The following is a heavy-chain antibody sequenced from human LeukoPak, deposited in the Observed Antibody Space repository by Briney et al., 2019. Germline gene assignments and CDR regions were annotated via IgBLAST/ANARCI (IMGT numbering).Heavy chain of an antibody. Sequence: GGSLRLSCAASGFTVSNNYMNWVRQAPGKGLEWVSATVGGGSPNTYHADSVKGRFTSSRDNSKNTLFLQMNSLRAEDTAIYYCTKAPIVSCSGAFCYPFDSWGQGTLVTVSS. D-gene: IGHD2-15*01. V-gene: IGHV3-53*01. CDR1: GFTVSNNY. J-gene: IGHJ4*02. CDR3: TKAPIVSCSGAFCYPFDS. CDR2: TVGGGSPNT.